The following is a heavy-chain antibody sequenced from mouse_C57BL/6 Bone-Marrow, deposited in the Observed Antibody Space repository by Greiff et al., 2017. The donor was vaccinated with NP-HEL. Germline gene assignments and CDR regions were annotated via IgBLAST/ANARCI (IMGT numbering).Heavy chain of an antibody. CDR2: IGPGSGST. Sequence: VQLQQSGAELVKPGASVKISCKASGYTFTDYYINWVKQRPGQGLEWIGKIGPGSGSTYHNEKFKGKATLTADKSSSTAYMQLSSLTSEDSAVYFCASYDGYYVGYFDVWGTGTTVTVSS. J-gene: IGHJ1*03. CDR1: GYTFTDYY. CDR3: ASYDGYYVGYFDV. D-gene: IGHD2-3*01. V-gene: IGHV1-77*01.